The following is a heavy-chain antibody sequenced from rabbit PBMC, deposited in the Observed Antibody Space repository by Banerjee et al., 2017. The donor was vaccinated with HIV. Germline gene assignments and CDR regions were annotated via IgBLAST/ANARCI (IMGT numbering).Heavy chain of an antibody. CDR1: GFSFSSSYW. J-gene: IGHJ4*01. D-gene: IGHD8-1*01. CDR3: ARDPYAGSSVFNL. Sequence: QSLEESGGDLVKPGASLTLTCTASGFSFSSSYWICWVRQAPGKGLEWSACIGTNSGITWYASWVNGRFTISRSTSLSTVDLKMTSLTAADTATYFCARDPYAGSSVFNLWGPGTLVTVS. V-gene: IGHV1S43*01. CDR2: IGTNSGIT.